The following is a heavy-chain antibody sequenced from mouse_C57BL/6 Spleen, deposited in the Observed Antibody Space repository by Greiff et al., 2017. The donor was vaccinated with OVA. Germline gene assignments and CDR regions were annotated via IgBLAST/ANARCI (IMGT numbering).Heavy chain of an antibody. V-gene: IGHV1-52*01. J-gene: IGHJ3*01. CDR3: AREGELGFAY. CDR2: IDPSDSET. CDR1: GYTFTSYW. D-gene: IGHD4-1*01. Sequence: VQLQQPGAELVRPGSSVKLSCKASGYTFTSYWMHWVKQRPIQGLEWIGNIDPSDSETHYNQKFKDKATLTVDKSSSTAYMQLSSLTSEDAEVYYCAREGELGFAYWGQGTLVTVSA.